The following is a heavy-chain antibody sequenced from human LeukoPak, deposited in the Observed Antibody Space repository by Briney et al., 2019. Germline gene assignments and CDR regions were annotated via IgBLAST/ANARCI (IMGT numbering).Heavy chain of an antibody. CDR3: ARGFRDFPAFDS. D-gene: IGHD2-2*01. CDR2: INPNSVVT. V-gene: IGHV1-2*02. Sequence: ASVKVSCKASGYTFTGYYMHWVRQAPGQGLEWMGWINPNSVVTNYAQKFQGRVTMTSDTSISTAYMELRRLRSDDTAVYYCARGFRDFPAFDSWGQGTLVTVSS. J-gene: IGHJ4*02. CDR1: GYTFTGYY.